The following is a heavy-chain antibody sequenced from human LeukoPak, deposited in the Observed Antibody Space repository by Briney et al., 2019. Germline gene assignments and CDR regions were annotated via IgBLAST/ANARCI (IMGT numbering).Heavy chain of an antibody. D-gene: IGHD3-3*01. CDR3: AKGARTIFGVGHDAFDI. V-gene: IGHV3-23*01. J-gene: IGHJ3*02. CDR2: IGATGGTT. CDR1: GFTFSSFA. Sequence: GGSLRLSCAASGFTFSSFAMNWVRQAPGKGLEWVSIIGATGGTTLYADSVKGRFTISRDNSKNTLYLQMNSLRAEDTAVYYCAKGARTIFGVGHDAFDIWGQGTMVTVSS.